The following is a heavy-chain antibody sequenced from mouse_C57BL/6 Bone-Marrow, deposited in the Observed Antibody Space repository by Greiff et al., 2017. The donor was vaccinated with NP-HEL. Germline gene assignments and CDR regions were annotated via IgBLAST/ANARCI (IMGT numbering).Heavy chain of an antibody. CDR1: GYTFTDYE. CDR3: TRDYCYGSSYRYYAMDD. V-gene: IGHV1-15*01. J-gene: IGHJ4*01. CDR2: IDPETGGT. Sequence: QVQLQQSGAELVRPGASVTLSCKASGYTFTDYEMHWVKQTPVHGLEWIGAIDPETGGTASNQKFKGKAILTADKSSSTAYMELRSLTSEDSAVYYCTRDYCYGSSYRYYAMDDWGQGTSVTVSS. D-gene: IGHD1-1*01.